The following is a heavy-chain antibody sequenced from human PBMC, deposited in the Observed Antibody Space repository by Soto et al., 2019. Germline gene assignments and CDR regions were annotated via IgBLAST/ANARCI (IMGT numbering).Heavy chain of an antibody. CDR3: AKTPSITIFGVVISRFGWFDP. CDR2: ISGSGGST. CDR1: GFTFSSYA. Sequence: EVQLLESGGGLVQPGGSLRLSCAASGFTFSSYAMSWVRQAPGKGLEWVSAISGSGGSTYYADSVKGRFTISRDNSKNTLYLQMNSLRAEDTAVYYCAKTPSITIFGVVISRFGWFDPWGQGTLVTVSS. D-gene: IGHD3-3*01. V-gene: IGHV3-23*01. J-gene: IGHJ5*02.